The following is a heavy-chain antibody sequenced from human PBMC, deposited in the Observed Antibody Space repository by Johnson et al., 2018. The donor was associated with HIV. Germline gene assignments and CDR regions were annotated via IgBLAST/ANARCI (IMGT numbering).Heavy chain of an antibody. Sequence: VQLVESGGGLVQPGGSLRLSCAASGFTFSSYSMNWVRQAPGKGLEWVSYISSSSSTLYYADSVKGRFTISRDNAKNSLYLQMNSLRAEDTAVYYCARPTAAGTGFDAFDIWGQGTMVTVSS. CDR2: ISSSSSTL. CDR3: ARPTAAGTGFDAFDI. CDR1: GFTFSSYS. V-gene: IGHV3-48*01. J-gene: IGHJ3*02. D-gene: IGHD6-13*01.